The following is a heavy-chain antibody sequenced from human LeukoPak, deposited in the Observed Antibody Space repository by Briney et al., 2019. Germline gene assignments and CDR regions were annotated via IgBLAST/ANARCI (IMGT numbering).Heavy chain of an antibody. Sequence: PGGSLRLSCAASGFTFSDYYMSWIRQAPGKGLEWVSYISSSGSTIYYADSVKGRLTISRDNAKNSLYLQMNSLRAEDTAVYYCARDLMMGVGYYYYYGMDVWGQGTTVTVSS. CDR1: GFTFSDYY. CDR2: ISSSGSTI. CDR3: ARDLMMGVGYYYYYGMDV. V-gene: IGHV3-11*01. J-gene: IGHJ6*02. D-gene: IGHD3-16*01.